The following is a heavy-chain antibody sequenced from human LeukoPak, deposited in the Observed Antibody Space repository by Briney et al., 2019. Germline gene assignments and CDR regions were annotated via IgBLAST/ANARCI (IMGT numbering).Heavy chain of an antibody. J-gene: IGHJ4*02. D-gene: IGHD3-3*01. V-gene: IGHV3-21*01. CDR2: ISSSSSYI. Sequence: PGGSLRLSCAASGFTFSSYSMNWVRQAPGKGLEWVSSISSSSSYIYYADSVKGRFTISRDNAKNSLYLQMNSLRAEDAAVYYCAKLPSTYYDFWSGYYTGSPLDYWGQGTLVTVSS. CDR3: AKLPSTYYDFWSGYYTGSPLDY. CDR1: GFTFSSYS.